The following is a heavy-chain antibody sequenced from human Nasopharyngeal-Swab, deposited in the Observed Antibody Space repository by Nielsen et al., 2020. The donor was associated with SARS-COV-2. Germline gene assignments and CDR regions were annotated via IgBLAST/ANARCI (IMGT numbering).Heavy chain of an antibody. D-gene: IGHD3-3*01. Sequence: SETLSLTCAVYGGSFSGYYWSWIRQPPGKGLEWIGEINHSGSTNYNPSLKSRVTISVDTSKNQFSLKLSSVTAADTAVYYCAKKKVYYDFWSGISTAWFDPWGQGTLVTVSS. J-gene: IGHJ5*02. V-gene: IGHV4-34*01. CDR3: AKKKVYYDFWSGISTAWFDP. CDR1: GGSFSGYY. CDR2: INHSGST.